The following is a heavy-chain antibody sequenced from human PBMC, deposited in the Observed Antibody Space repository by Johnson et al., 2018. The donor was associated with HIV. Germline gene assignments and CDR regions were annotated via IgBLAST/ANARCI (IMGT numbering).Heavy chain of an antibody. CDR1: GMAFSDLW. CDR2: IRSKTAGGTI. Sequence: VQLVESGGGLVKPGGSLTVSCAASGMAFSDLWMNWVRQAPGKGLEWVGRIRSKTAGGTIEYAAPVKGRFTISRDDSKDTLYLQMNSLKIEDTAVYYCATDHPTAPLFIMNAFDIWGQGTVVTVSS. V-gene: IGHV3-15*01. D-gene: IGHD3-16*01. CDR3: ATDHPTAPLFIMNAFDI. J-gene: IGHJ3*02.